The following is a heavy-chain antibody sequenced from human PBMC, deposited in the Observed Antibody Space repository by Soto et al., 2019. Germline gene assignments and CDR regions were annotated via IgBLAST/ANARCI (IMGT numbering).Heavy chain of an antibody. CDR1: GFTFSRHW. Sequence: GGSLRLSCAASGFTFSRHWMSWLRKAPGKGLEWVANIDEDGSDKYYVDSVKGRFTISRDNAKNSLYLQMSSLRVEDTAVYYCARDGGQLEDYFDYWGQGTTVTVSS. J-gene: IGHJ4*02. D-gene: IGHD6-6*01. CDR2: IDEDGSDK. V-gene: IGHV3-7*01. CDR3: ARDGGQLEDYFDY.